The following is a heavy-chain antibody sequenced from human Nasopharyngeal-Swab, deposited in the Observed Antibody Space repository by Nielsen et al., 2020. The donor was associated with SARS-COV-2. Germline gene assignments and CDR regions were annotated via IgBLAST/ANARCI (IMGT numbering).Heavy chain of an antibody. J-gene: IGHJ6*02. CDR3: ARSKWSQYSSSWYEQNYYYYGMDV. CDR2: IYHSGST. V-gene: IGHV4-59*13. D-gene: IGHD6-13*01. Sequence: PGKGLEWIGYIYHSGSTNYNPSLKSRVTISVDTSKNQFSLKLSSVTAADTAVYYCARSKWSQYSSSWYEQNYYYYGMDVWGQGTTVTVSS.